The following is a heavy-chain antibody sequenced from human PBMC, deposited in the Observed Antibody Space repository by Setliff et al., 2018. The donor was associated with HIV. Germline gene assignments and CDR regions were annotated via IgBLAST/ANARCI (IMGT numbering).Heavy chain of an antibody. D-gene: IGHD6-19*01. Sequence: SVKVSCKASGGTFSSYAISWVRQAPGQGLEWMGGIIPILGIANYAQKFQGRVTITADKSTSTAYMELSSLRSEDTAVYYCARGRAEYVAVAVMGSWFDPWGQGTLVTVSS. CDR3: ARGRAEYVAVAVMGSWFDP. J-gene: IGHJ5*02. CDR1: GGTFSSYA. V-gene: IGHV1-69*10. CDR2: IIPILGIA.